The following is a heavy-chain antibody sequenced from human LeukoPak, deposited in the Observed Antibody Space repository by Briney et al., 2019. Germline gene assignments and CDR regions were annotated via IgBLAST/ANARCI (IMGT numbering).Heavy chain of an antibody. D-gene: IGHD1-7*01. Sequence: PGGSLRLSCAASGFTFSSYWMGWLRQAPGRGLECVAYIKEDGSEKYYVGSVKGRFTISRDSAKNSLWLQMNSLRVEDTATYYCARAAGTTRTFGYWGQGILVTVSS. CDR3: ARAAGTTRTFGY. V-gene: IGHV3-7*04. CDR1: GFTFSSYW. J-gene: IGHJ4*02. CDR2: IKEDGSEK.